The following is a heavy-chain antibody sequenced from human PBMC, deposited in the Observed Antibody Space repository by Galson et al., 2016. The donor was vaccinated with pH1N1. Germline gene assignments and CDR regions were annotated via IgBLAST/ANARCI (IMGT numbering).Heavy chain of an antibody. V-gene: IGHV3-7*03. CDR3: AKAPTVTANGRTYFDY. Sequence: SLRLSCAASRFTFSNYWMTWVRQAPGKGLEWVANIKEDGSKRYYVDSVKGRFTISRDNAKNSLYLQMNSLRAEDTAVYYCAKAPTVTANGRTYFDYWGQGVRVIVSS. CDR1: RFTFSNYW. D-gene: IGHD4-11*01. J-gene: IGHJ4*02. CDR2: IKEDGSKR.